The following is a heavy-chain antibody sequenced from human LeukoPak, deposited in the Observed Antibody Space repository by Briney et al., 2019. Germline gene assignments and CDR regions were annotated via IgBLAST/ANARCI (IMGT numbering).Heavy chain of an antibody. D-gene: IGHD1-26*01. CDR3: ATPGMGAPDY. CDR2: ISSSSSYI. CDR1: GFTFSSYS. Sequence: GGSLRLSCAASGFTFSSYSMNWVRQAPGKGLEWVSSISSSSSYIYYADSVKGRFTISRDNAKNSLYLQMNSLRAEDTAVYYCATPGMGAPDYWGQGTLVTVSA. J-gene: IGHJ4*02. V-gene: IGHV3-21*01.